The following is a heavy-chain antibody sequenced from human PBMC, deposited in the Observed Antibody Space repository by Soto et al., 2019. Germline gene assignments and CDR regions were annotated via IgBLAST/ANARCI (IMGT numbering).Heavy chain of an antibody. CDR1: GFTFDDYA. J-gene: IGHJ4*02. V-gene: IGHV3-9*01. Sequence: EVQLVESGGGLVQPGRSLRLSCAASGFTFDDYAMHWVRQAPGKGLEWVSGIRWNSGSIGYADSVKGRFTISRDNAKNSLYLQMNSLRAEDTALYYCAKDILRSFYYFDYWGQGTLVTVSS. D-gene: IGHD4-17*01. CDR2: IRWNSGSI. CDR3: AKDILRSFYYFDY.